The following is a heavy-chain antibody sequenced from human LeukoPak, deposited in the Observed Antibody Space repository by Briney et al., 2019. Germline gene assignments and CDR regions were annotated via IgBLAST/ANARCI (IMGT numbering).Heavy chain of an antibody. J-gene: IGHJ6*02. CDR2: INPSGGST. CDR1: GYTFTSYY. D-gene: IGHD2-15*01. CDR3: ARGSCSGGSCYPTYGMDV. V-gene: IGHV1-46*01. Sequence: ASVKVSCKASGYTFTSYYMHWVRQAPGQGLEWMGIINPSGGSTSYAQKFQGRVTMTRDTSTSTVYMELSSLRSEDTAVYYCARGSCSGGSCYPTYGMDVWGQGTTVTVSS.